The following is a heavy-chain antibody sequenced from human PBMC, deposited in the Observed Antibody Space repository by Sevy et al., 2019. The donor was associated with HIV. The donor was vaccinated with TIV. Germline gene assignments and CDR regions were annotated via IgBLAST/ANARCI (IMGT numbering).Heavy chain of an antibody. CDR1: GYTFTGYS. V-gene: IGHV1-2*06. CDR2: ITPNSGGT. Sequence: ASVKVSCKTSGYTFTGYSMPWVRQAPGQGLEWMGRITPNSGGTTYAQKFQGRVTMTRDTSIRTAYMELSRLRSDDTAVYYCAREGSYSYDSSGYYPFDYWGHGTLVTVSS. D-gene: IGHD3-22*01. J-gene: IGHJ4*01. CDR3: AREGSYSYDSSGYYPFDY.